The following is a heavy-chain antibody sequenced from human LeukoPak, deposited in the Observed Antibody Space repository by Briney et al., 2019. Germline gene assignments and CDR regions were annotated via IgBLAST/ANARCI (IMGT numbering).Heavy chain of an antibody. J-gene: IGHJ4*02. D-gene: IGHD4-11*01. CDR1: GFTFSHYG. V-gene: IGHV3-33*06. Sequence: GGPLRLSCATSGFTFSHYGMHWLPQAPGKGLEGVAVIRSDGADKYYGGSVKGRFTISRDNYKNTVYLQMNSLRVEDTAVYYCAKDAQRGFYFSNSLESWGQGTLVTVSS. CDR2: IRSDGADK. CDR3: AKDAQRGFYFSNSLES.